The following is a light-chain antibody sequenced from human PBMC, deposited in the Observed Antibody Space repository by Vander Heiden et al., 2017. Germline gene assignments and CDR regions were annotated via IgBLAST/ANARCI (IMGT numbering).Light chain of an antibody. CDR3: QKDHSPWT. CDR2: NAS. V-gene: IGKV1-5*01. J-gene: IGKJ1*01. CDR1: QSIHYY. Sequence: DIQMTQSPSTLSASVGDRVTVTCRASQSIHYYLAWFQQKPGKAPNLLISNASNLESGVPSRFSGSGSGTEFTLNITRLQPDDFATYFCQKDHSPWTFGQGTKLE.